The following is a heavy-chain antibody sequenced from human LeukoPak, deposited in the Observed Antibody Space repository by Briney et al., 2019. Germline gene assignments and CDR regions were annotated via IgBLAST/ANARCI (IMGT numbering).Heavy chain of an antibody. D-gene: IGHD4-17*01. CDR3: ARGTMTTVTA. V-gene: IGHV4-59*01. CDR2: IYYSGST. J-gene: IGHJ5*02. CDR1: GGXISSYY. Sequence: SETLSLTCTVSGGXISSYYWSWIRQPPGKGLEWIGYIYYSGSTNYNPSLKSRVTISVDTSKNQFSLKLSSVTAADTAVYYCARGTMTTVTAWGQGTLVTVSS.